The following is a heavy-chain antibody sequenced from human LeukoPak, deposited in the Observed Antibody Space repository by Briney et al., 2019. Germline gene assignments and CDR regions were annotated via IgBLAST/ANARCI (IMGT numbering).Heavy chain of an antibody. CDR3: ARDRATVEVFDY. CDR1: GFTFSSYE. V-gene: IGHV3-48*03. D-gene: IGHD4-17*01. CDR2: ISSSGSTI. Sequence: GGSLRLSCAASGFTFSSYEMNWVRQAPGKGLEWVSYISSSGSTIYYADSVKGRFTISRDNAENSLYLQMNSLRAEDTAVYYCARDRATVEVFDYWGQGTLVTVSS. J-gene: IGHJ4*02.